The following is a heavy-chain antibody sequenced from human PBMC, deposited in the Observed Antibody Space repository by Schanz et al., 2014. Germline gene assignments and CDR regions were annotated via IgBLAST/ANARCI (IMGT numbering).Heavy chain of an antibody. D-gene: IGHD3-10*01. J-gene: IGHJ6*02. CDR3: AKDGPGGSGSYSADGGMDV. V-gene: IGHV3-23*01. Sequence: EVQLLESGGGLVQPGGSLRLSCEASGFSFGNYAMCWVRQAPGKGLEWVSAISGGGGTTYYTDSVKGRFTISRDNSKSTLYLQRNSLRAEDTAVYYCAKDGPGGSGSYSADGGMDVWGQGTTVTVSS. CDR2: ISGGGGTT. CDR1: GFSFGNYA.